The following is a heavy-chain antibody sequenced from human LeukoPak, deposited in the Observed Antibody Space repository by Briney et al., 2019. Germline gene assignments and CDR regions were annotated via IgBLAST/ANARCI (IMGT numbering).Heavy chain of an antibody. J-gene: IGHJ4*02. Sequence: GGSLRLSCAASGFTFSSYGMHWVRQAPGKGLEWVAVISYDGSNKYYADSVKGRFTISRDNSKNTLYLQMNSLRAEDTAVYYCAKDRVLGIAARPGYFDYWGQGTLVTVSS. CDR3: AKDRVLGIAARPGYFDY. CDR1: GFTFSSYG. V-gene: IGHV3-30*18. CDR2: ISYDGSNK. D-gene: IGHD6-6*01.